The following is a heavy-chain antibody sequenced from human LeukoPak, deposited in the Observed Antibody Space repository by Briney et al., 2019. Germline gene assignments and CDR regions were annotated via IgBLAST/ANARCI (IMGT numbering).Heavy chain of an antibody. D-gene: IGHD3-3*01. CDR2: INPNSGGT. CDR1: GYSFIDYY. CDR3: ARDYDFWSGYQIASWFDP. Sequence: ASVKVSCKTSGYSFIDYYIHWVRQAPGQGLEWMGWINPNSGGTNYAQKFQGRVTMTRDTSISTAYMELSRLRSDDTAVYYCARDYDFWSGYQIASWFDPWGQGTLVTVSS. V-gene: IGHV1-2*02. J-gene: IGHJ5*02.